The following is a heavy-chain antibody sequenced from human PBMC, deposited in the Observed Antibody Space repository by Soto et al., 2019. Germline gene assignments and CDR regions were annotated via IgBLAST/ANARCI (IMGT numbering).Heavy chain of an antibody. D-gene: IGHD3-22*01. Sequence: GGSLRLCCAASGFTFSSYAMSWVRQAPGKGLEWVSAISGSGGSTYYADSVKGRFTISRDNSKNTLYLQMNSLRAEDTAVYYCAKAPPYYYDSNDAFDIWGQGTMVTV. CDR1: GFTFSSYA. CDR2: ISGSGGST. V-gene: IGHV3-23*01. CDR3: AKAPPYYYDSNDAFDI. J-gene: IGHJ3*02.